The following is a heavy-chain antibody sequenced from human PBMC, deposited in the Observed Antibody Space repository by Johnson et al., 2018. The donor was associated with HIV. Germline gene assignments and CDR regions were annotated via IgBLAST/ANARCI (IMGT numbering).Heavy chain of an antibody. CDR2: ISGTGGTT. V-gene: IGHV3-23*04. J-gene: IGHJ3*02. D-gene: IGHD2-15*01. CDR3: AKDHPVVAERTGAFDI. Sequence: VHLVESGGGLVQHGGSLRLSCAASGFTFSTYGMTWVRQAPGKGLEWVSAISGTGGTTYYADSVRGRFTISRDNSKNTLYLQMNSLRAEDTAVYYCAKDHPVVAERTGAFDIWGQGTMVTVSS. CDR1: GFTFSTYG.